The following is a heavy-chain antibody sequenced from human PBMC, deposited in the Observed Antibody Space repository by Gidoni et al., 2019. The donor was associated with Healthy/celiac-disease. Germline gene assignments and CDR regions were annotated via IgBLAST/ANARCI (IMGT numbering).Heavy chain of an antibody. CDR1: TSGYY. D-gene: IGHD7-27*01. V-gene: IGHV4-38-2*02. CDR2: IYHSGST. CDR3: AREPGDY. Sequence: TSGYYWGWIRQPPGKGLEWIGSIYHSGSTYYNPSLKSRVTISVDTSKNQFSLKLSSVTAADTAVYYCAREPGDYWGQGTLVTVSS. J-gene: IGHJ4*02.